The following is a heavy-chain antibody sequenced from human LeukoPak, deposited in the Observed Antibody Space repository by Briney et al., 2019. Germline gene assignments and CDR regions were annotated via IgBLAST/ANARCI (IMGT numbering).Heavy chain of an antibody. V-gene: IGHV1-18*01. Sequence: EASVKVSCKASGYTFTSYGISWVRQAPGQGLEWMGWISAYSGNTKYAQKVQGRLTMTTDTSTSTAYMELRSLRSDDTAAYYCAREGLDTMVRGVIRAAFDIWGQGTLVTVSS. D-gene: IGHD3-10*01. CDR3: AREGLDTMVRGVIRAAFDI. CDR1: GYTFTSYG. J-gene: IGHJ3*02. CDR2: ISAYSGNT.